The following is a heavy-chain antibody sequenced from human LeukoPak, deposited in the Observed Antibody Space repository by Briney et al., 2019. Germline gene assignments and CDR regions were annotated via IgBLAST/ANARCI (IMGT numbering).Heavy chain of an antibody. D-gene: IGHD1-26*01. CDR2: IDKKDKGCATAT. J-gene: IGHJ5*02. Sequence: GGSLKLSCAASGFTFSGSAIHWVRQSSEKGLEWVGQIDKKDKGCATATAYAASVKGRFTISRDDSINTAYLQMKSLKTEDTALYYCTRDSGTYNWFDPWGEGTLVTVSS. V-gene: IGHV3-73*01. CDR1: GFTFSGSA. CDR3: TRDSGTYNWFDP.